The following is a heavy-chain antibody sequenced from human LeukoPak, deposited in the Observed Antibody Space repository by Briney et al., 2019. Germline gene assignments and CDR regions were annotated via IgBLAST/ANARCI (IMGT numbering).Heavy chain of an antibody. D-gene: IGHD4-17*01. Sequence: PGGSLRLSCAASGFNFKGYFMYWVRQAPGKGLEWVAVISYDGSNKYYADSVKGRFTISRDNSKNTLYLQMNSLRAEDTAVYYCAKDLRQFYGDYYYAMDVWGLGTTVTVSS. CDR3: AKDLRQFYGDYYYAMDV. J-gene: IGHJ6*02. V-gene: IGHV3-30-3*01. CDR2: ISYDGSNK. CDR1: GFNFKGYF.